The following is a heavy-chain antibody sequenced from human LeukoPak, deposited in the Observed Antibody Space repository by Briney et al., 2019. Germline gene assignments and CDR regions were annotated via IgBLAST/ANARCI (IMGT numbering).Heavy chain of an antibody. D-gene: IGHD1-26*01. V-gene: IGHV3-7*01. CDR2: IKQDESEK. J-gene: IGHJ4*02. Sequence: PGGSLILSCAASGFTFSNYWMSWVRQAPGKGLEWVTNIKQDESEKYYLDSVKGRFTVSRDNAKNSLYLQMDSLRAEDTAVYYCARVGDGATLEYWGRGTLVTVSS. CDR3: ARVGDGATLEY. CDR1: GFTFSNYW.